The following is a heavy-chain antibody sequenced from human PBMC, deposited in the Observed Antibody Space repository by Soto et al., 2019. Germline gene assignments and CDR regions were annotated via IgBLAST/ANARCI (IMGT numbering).Heavy chain of an antibody. D-gene: IGHD6-19*01. Sequence: SETLSLTCTVSGGSISSYYWSWIRQPPGKGLEWIGYIYYSGSTNYNPSLKSRVTISVDTSKNQFSLKLSSVTAADTAVYYCARQEQWLGPIVFDYWGQGALVTVSS. J-gene: IGHJ4*02. CDR2: IYYSGST. CDR3: ARQEQWLGPIVFDY. V-gene: IGHV4-59*08. CDR1: GGSISSYY.